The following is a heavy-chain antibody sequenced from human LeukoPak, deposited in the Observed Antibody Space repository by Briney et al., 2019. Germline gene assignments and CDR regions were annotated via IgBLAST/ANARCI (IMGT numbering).Heavy chain of an antibody. D-gene: IGHD6-13*01. Sequence: GGSLRLSCAASGFTFDDYGMSWVRQAPGKGLEWVSGINWNGGSTGYADSVKGRFTISRDNSKNTLYLQMNSLRAEDTAVFYCARDEAATDTSLIFYYYYHMDVWGKGTTVTVSS. V-gene: IGHV3-20*04. CDR3: ARDEAATDTSLIFYYYYHMDV. CDR2: INWNGGST. CDR1: GFTFDDYG. J-gene: IGHJ6*03.